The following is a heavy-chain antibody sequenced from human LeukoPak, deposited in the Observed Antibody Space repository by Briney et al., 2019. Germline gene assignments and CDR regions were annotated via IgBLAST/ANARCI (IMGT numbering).Heavy chain of an antibody. Sequence: GESLKISCKGSGYSFTSYWIGWVRQMPGKGLAWMGIIYPGDSDTRYSPSFQDQVTISADKSISTAYLQWSSLKASDTAMYYCARLGPHDFWSGYSNWFDPWGQGTLVTVSS. CDR3: ARLGPHDFWSGYSNWFDP. CDR2: IYPGDSDT. V-gene: IGHV5-51*01. CDR1: GYSFTSYW. J-gene: IGHJ5*02. D-gene: IGHD3-3*01.